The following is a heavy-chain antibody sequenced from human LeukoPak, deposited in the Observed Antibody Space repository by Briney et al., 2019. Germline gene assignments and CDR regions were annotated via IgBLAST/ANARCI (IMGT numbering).Heavy chain of an antibody. V-gene: IGHV1-69*01. Sequence: GASVKVSCKASGATFSSYAISWVRQAPGQGLEWMGGIIPIFGTANYAQKFQGRVTITADESTSTAYMELSSLRSEDTAVYYCARRGCSSTSCYWGINWFDPWGQGTLVTVSS. CDR1: GATFSSYA. D-gene: IGHD2-2*01. CDR3: ARRGCSSTSCYWGINWFDP. CDR2: IIPIFGTA. J-gene: IGHJ5*02.